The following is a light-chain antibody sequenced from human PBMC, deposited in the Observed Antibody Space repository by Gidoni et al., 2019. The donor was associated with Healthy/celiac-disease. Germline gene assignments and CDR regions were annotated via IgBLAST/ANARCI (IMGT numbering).Light chain of an antibody. J-gene: IGKJ4*01. V-gene: IGKV1-9*01. CDR3: QQLNSYPLT. CDR2: AAS. Sequence: DIQLTQSPSFLSASVGDRVTITCRASQGISGYLAWYQQKPGKAPKLLIYAASTLQSGVPSRFSGSGSGTEFTLTISSLQPEEFATYYCQQLNSYPLTFXGXTKVEIK. CDR1: QGISGY.